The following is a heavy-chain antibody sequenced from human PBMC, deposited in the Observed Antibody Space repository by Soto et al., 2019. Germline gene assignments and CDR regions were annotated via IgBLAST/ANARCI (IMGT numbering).Heavy chain of an antibody. CDR3: ARDLRSHYYDSSGYPGYYYYGMDV. Sequence: PSETLSLTCTVSGGSISSGDYYWSWIRQPPGKGLEWIGYIYYSGSTYYNPSLKSRVTISVDTSKNQFSLKLSSVTAADTAVYYCARDLRSHYYDSSGYPGYYYYGMDVWGQGTTVTVSS. V-gene: IGHV4-30-4*01. J-gene: IGHJ6*02. CDR1: GGSISSGDYY. CDR2: IYYSGST. D-gene: IGHD3-22*01.